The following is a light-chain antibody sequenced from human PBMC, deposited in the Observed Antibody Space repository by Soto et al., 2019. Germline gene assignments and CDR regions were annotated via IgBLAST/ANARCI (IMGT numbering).Light chain of an antibody. CDR3: SSYTSSSVPV. Sequence: QSALTQPASVSGSPGQSIAISCTGTSSDVGGYDYVSWYQHHPGKAPKLMIYDVSNRPSGVSNSFSGSKSGNTASLTISGLQAEDEADYYCSSYTSSSVPVFGGGTQLTVL. V-gene: IGLV2-14*03. CDR1: SSDVGGYDY. J-gene: IGLJ7*01. CDR2: DVS.